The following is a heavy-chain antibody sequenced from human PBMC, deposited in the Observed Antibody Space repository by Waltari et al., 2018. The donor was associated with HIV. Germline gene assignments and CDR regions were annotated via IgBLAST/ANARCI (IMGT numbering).Heavy chain of an antibody. CDR3: MWFGESYYYYGMDV. CDR1: GFTFSSYG. CDR2: IRYDGSKK. Sequence: QVQLVESGGGVVQPGGSLRLSCAASGFTFSSYGMHWVRQAPGKGLEWVAFIRYDGSKKYYADSVKGRFTISRDNSKNTLYLQMNSLRAEDTAVYYCMWFGESYYYYGMDVWGQGTTVTVSS. V-gene: IGHV3-30*02. J-gene: IGHJ6*02. D-gene: IGHD3-10*01.